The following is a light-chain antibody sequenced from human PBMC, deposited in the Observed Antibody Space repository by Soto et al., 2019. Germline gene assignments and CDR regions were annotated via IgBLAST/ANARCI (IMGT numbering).Light chain of an antibody. Sequence: EIVLTQSPGTLSLSPGNRATLSCRASQTVTSGLLGWYQQRPGQAPRLLISGAFSRAYGIPDRFSGSGSGTDFTLTISRLEPEDFAVYYCQQYVTPPYTFGQGTRLEIK. J-gene: IGKJ2*01. CDR1: QTVTSGL. V-gene: IGKV3-20*01. CDR3: QQYVTPPYT. CDR2: GAF.